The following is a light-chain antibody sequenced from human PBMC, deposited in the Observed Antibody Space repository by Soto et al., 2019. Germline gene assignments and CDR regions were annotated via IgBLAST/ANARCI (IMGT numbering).Light chain of an antibody. Sequence: DIQMTQPPSSLSASVGDRVTITCRASQSISSYLNWYQQKPGKAPKLLIYSASSLQSGVPSRFSCSGAETDFTLTISSLQPEDVATYYFQRSYSTRVTFGRGTRLEIK. V-gene: IGKV1-39*01. CDR1: QSISSY. J-gene: IGKJ5*01. CDR2: SAS. CDR3: QRSYSTRVT.